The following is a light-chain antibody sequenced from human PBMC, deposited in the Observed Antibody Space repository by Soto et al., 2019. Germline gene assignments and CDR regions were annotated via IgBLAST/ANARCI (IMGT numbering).Light chain of an antibody. V-gene: IGKV3-11*01. CDR3: QQRHMWPIT. CDR1: QSFRGL. Sequence: EVVLTQSPVTLSLSPWEIATLSCMASQSFRGLLAWYQQKPGQAPRLLIYDAYNRATGIPPRFSGSGSGTDFTLTISSLEPEDSAVYYCQQRHMWPITFGQGTRLEIK. CDR2: DAY. J-gene: IGKJ5*01.